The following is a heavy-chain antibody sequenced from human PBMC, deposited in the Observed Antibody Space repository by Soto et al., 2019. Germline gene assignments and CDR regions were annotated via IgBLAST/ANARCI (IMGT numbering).Heavy chain of an antibody. V-gene: IGHV1-18*01. D-gene: IGHD3-9*01. J-gene: IGHJ5*02. CDR2: ISAYNGNT. Sequence: QVQLVQSGAEVKKPGASVKVSCKASGYTFTSYGISWVRQAPGQGLEWMGWISAYNGNTNYAQKLQGRVTMTTDTSTSRAYMELRSLRSDDTAVYYCARDRVKDYDILTGSSYNWFDPWGQGTLVTVSS. CDR3: ARDRVKDYDILTGSSYNWFDP. CDR1: GYTFTSYG.